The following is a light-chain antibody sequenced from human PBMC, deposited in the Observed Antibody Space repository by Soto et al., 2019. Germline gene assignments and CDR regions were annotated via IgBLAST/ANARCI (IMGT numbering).Light chain of an antibody. Sequence: QSALTQPASVSGSPGQSITIACTGTNSDVGGYNSVSWYQLHPGKAPRLVIYDVSIRPPAVSDRFSGSTSGNTASLTISGLQAEDEAEYDCSSYKATRTVVFGGGTKLTVL. J-gene: IGLJ3*02. CDR3: SSYKATRTVV. CDR1: NSDVGGYNS. CDR2: DVS. V-gene: IGLV2-14*03.